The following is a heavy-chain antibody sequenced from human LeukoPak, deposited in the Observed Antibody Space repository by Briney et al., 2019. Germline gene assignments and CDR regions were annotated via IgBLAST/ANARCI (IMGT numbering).Heavy chain of an antibody. J-gene: IGHJ3*02. V-gene: IGHV3-30*04. CDR2: ISYDGSNK. CDR1: GFTFSSYA. Sequence: GGSLRLSCAASGFTFSSYAMHWVRQAPGKGLEWVAVISYDGSNKYDADSVKGRFTISRDNTKNSLYLQMNSLRAEDTAVYYCAKDGGSDPDSFDIWGQGTMVTVSS. CDR3: AKDGGSDPDSFDI. D-gene: IGHD2-15*01.